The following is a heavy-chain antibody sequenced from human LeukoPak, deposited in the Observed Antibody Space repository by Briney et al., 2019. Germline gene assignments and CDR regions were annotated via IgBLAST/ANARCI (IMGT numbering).Heavy chain of an antibody. CDR3: ARMHASGRYDDY. V-gene: IGHV4-30-4*01. J-gene: IGHJ4*02. CDR2: IYYSGST. CDR1: GGSISSGDYY. Sequence: SQTLSVTCTVSGGSISSGDYYWSWIRQPPGKGLEWIGYIYYSGSTYYNPSLKSRITISVDTSKNQFSLKLSSVTAADTAVYYCARMHASGRYDDYWGQGTLVCVSS. D-gene: IGHD6-19*01.